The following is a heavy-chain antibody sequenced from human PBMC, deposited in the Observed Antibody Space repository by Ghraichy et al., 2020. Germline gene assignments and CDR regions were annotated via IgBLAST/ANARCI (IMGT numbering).Heavy chain of an antibody. J-gene: IGHJ4*02. D-gene: IGHD3-16*01. CDR3: AKDHSDWNYVYFDF. CDR1: GFSFSDYS. Sequence: GGSLRLSCAASGFSFSDYSMSWVRQAPGKGLEWVSNIRVNGESPNYADSVKCRFTISRDNSKNTLYLQMNSLRAEDSAVYYCAKDHSDWNYVYFDFWGQGTPVTVSS. CDR2: IRVNGESP. V-gene: IGHV3-23*01.